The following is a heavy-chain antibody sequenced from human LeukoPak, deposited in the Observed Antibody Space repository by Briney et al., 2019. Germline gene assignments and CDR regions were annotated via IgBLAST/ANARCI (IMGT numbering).Heavy chain of an antibody. CDR2: IYYSGST. Sequence: SETLSLTCTVSGGSIRSYYWSWIRQPPGKGLEWIGYIYYSGSTNYNPSLKSRVTISVDTSKNQFSLKLSSVTAADTAVYYCARAPLYYDILTGYYIRPNYFDYWGQGTLVTVSS. CDR1: GGSIRSYY. CDR3: ARAPLYYDILTGYYIRPNYFDY. J-gene: IGHJ4*02. V-gene: IGHV4-59*01. D-gene: IGHD3-9*01.